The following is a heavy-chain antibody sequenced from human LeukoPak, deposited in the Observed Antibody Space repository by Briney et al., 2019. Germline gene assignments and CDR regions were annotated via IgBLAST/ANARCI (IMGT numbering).Heavy chain of an antibody. V-gene: IGHV1-69*05. J-gene: IGHJ4*02. D-gene: IGHD1-26*01. CDR2: IIPIFGTA. CDR1: GGTFSSYA. Sequence: ASVKVSCKASGGTFSSYAISWVRQAPGQGLEWMGGIIPIFGTANYAQKLQGRVTMTTDTSTSTAYMELRSLRSDDTAVYYCARGWELLSWGQGTLVTVSS. CDR3: ARGWELLS.